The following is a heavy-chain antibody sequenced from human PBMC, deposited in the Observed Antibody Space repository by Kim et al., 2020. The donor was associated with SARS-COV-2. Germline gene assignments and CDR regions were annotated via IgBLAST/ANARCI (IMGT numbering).Heavy chain of an antibody. CDR2: FYPSGST. Sequence: SETLSLTCTVSGVSISSYYWNWIRQPAGKGLEWIGRFYPSGSTNYNPSLKSRVTMSVDTSKNQFSLNLNSVTAADTAVYFCARGAEFDSWGQGTLVTVSS. V-gene: IGHV4-4*07. CDR1: GVSISSYY. CDR3: ARGAEFDS. J-gene: IGHJ5*01. D-gene: IGHD1-26*01.